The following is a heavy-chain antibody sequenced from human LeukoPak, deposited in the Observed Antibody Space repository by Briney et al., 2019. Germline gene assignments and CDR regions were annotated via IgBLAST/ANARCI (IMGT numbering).Heavy chain of an antibody. D-gene: IGHD3-3*01. CDR2: INHSGST. J-gene: IGHJ1*01. CDR1: GGSFSGYY. CDR3: ASSIYYDFWSGYTLGYFQH. V-gene: IGHV4-34*01. Sequence: SETLSLTCAVYGGSFSGYYWSWIRQPPGKGLEWIGEINHSGSTNYNPSLKSRVTISVDTSKNQFSLKLSSVTAADTAVYYCASSIYYDFWSGYTLGYFQHWGQGTLVTVSS.